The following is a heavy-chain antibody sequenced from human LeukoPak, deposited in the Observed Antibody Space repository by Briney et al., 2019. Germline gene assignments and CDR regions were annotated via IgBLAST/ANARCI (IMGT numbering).Heavy chain of an antibody. V-gene: IGHV3-23*01. CDR3: ASRHRESGSYFGY. Sequence: GGSLRLSCATSGFTFSSYAMSWVRQAPGKGLEWVSAISGSGGSTYYAASVKGRFTISRDNSKNTLYLQMNSLRAEDTAVYYCASRHRESGSYFGYWGQGTLVTVSS. CDR2: ISGSGGST. CDR1: GFTFSSYA. D-gene: IGHD1-26*01. J-gene: IGHJ4*02.